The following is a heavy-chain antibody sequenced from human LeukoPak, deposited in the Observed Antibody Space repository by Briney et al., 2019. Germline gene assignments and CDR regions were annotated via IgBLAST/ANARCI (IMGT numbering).Heavy chain of an antibody. D-gene: IGHD6-13*01. V-gene: IGHV3-30*04. CDR3: ARDAAAAFDP. Sequence: PGGSLRLSCAASGFTFSSYAMHWVRQAPGKGLEWEAVISYDGSNKYYADSVKGRFTISRDNSKNTLYLQMNSLEVEDTAVYYCARDAAAAFDPWGQGTLVTVSS. CDR1: GFTFSSYA. J-gene: IGHJ5*02. CDR2: ISYDGSNK.